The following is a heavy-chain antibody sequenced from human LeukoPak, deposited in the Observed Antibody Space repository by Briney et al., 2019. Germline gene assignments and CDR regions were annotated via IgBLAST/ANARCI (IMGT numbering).Heavy chain of an antibody. CDR2: IYTSGST. J-gene: IGHJ6*02. D-gene: IGHD6-25*01. V-gene: IGHV4-4*07. CDR1: GGSISSYY. CDR3: ARDLNHSSGEWGYYYYYGMDV. Sequence: SETLSLTCTVSGGSISSYYWSWIRQPAGKGLEWIGRIYTSGSTNYNPSLKSRVTMSVDTSKNQFSLRLSSVTAADAAVYYCARDLNHSSGEWGYYYYYGMDVWGQGTTVTVSS.